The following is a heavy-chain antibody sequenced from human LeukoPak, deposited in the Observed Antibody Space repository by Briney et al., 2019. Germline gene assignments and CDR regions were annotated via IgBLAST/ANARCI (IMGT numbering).Heavy chain of an antibody. CDR3: ARDFPGCGFDY. CDR2: IYYSGST. Sequence: EPSETLSLTCTVSGGSISSYYWSWIRQPPGKGLEWIGYIYYSGSTNYNPSLKSRVTISVDTSKNQFSLKLSSVTAADTAVYYCARDFPGCGFDYWGQGTLVTVSS. J-gene: IGHJ4*02. D-gene: IGHD3-10*01. CDR1: GGSISSYY. V-gene: IGHV4-59*01.